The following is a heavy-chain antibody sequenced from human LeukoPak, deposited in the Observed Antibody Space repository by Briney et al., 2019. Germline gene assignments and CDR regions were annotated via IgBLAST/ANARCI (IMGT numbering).Heavy chain of an antibody. D-gene: IGHD3-22*01. CDR2: IWYDGSLK. CDR1: GFDFGSYN. V-gene: IGHV3-33*03. CDR3: ASGDSSGYYPDAFDI. J-gene: IGHJ3*02. Sequence: PGGSLRLSCAASGFDFGSYNIHWVRQAPGKGPEWVAVIWYDGSLKYYVDSVKGRFTISRDNAKNSLYLQMNSLRAEDTAVYYCASGDSSGYYPDAFDIWGQGTMVTVSS.